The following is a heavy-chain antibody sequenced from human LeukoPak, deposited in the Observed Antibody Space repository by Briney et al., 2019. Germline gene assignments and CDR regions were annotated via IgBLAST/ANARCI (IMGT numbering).Heavy chain of an antibody. V-gene: IGHV3-74*01. D-gene: IGHD3-9*01. J-gene: IGHJ4*02. Sequence: GGSLSLSCVASGFTFSRYWMHWVRQAPGKGLVWVSRINSDGRSTNYADSVKGRFTISRDNSKNTLYLQMNSLRPEDTAVYFCAKDQLRFDVWGQGNLVIVSS. CDR2: INSDGRST. CDR3: AKDQLRFDV. CDR1: GFTFSRYW.